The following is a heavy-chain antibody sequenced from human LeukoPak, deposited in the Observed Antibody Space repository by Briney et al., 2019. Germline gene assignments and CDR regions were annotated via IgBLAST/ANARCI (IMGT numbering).Heavy chain of an antibody. Sequence: GGSLRLSCAASGFTFSSYSMNWVRQAPGKGLEWVSSISSSSSYIYYADSVKGRFTISRDNAKNSLYLQMNSLRAEDTAGYYCARDAYYYGSGSYYPPDYWGQGTLVTVSS. CDR3: ARDAYYYGSGSYYPPDY. D-gene: IGHD3-10*01. J-gene: IGHJ4*02. CDR1: GFTFSSYS. V-gene: IGHV3-21*01. CDR2: ISSSSSYI.